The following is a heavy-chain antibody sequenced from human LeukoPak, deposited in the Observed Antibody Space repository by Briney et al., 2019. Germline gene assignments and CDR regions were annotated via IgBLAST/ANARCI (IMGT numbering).Heavy chain of an antibody. Sequence: ASVKVSCKASGYTITGYYMHWVRQAPGQGLEWMGWINPNSGGTNYAQKFQGRVTMTRDTSISTAYMELSRLRSDDTAVYYCARDSYDILTGYPPNFDYWGQGTLVTVSS. J-gene: IGHJ4*02. D-gene: IGHD3-9*01. CDR3: ARDSYDILTGYPPNFDY. CDR2: INPNSGGT. CDR1: GYTITGYY. V-gene: IGHV1-2*02.